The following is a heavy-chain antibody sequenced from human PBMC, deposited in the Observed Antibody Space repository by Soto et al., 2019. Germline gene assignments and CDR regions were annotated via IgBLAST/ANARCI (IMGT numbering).Heavy chain of an antibody. CDR2: ISYDGSNK. Sequence: GGSLRLSCAASGFTFSSYAMHWVRQAPGKGLEWVAVISYDGSNKYYADSVKGRFTISRDNSKNTLYLQMNSLRAEDTAVYYCARDHYDSSGYYYVFPYYFDYWGQGTLVTVSS. CDR3: ARDHYDSSGYYYVFPYYFDY. D-gene: IGHD3-22*01. J-gene: IGHJ4*02. V-gene: IGHV3-30-3*01. CDR1: GFTFSSYA.